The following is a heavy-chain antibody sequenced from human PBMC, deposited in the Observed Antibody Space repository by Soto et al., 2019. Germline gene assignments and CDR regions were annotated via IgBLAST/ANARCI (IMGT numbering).Heavy chain of an antibody. CDR2: ISWNSGSI. CDR1: GFTFDDYA. CDR3: ARDLTYCSSTSCYTQHFDY. D-gene: IGHD2-2*02. V-gene: IGHV3-9*01. J-gene: IGHJ4*02. Sequence: EVQLVESGGGLVQPGRSLRLSCAASGFTFDDYAMHWVRQAPGKGLEWVSGISWNSGSIGYADSVKGRFTISRDNAKNSLYLQMNSLRAEDTALYYCARDLTYCSSTSCYTQHFDYWGQGTLVTVSS.